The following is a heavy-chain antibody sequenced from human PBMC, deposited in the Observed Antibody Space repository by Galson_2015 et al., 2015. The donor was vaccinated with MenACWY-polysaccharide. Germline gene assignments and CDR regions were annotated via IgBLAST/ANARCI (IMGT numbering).Heavy chain of an antibody. CDR3: TRDGHASSPYSMDV. V-gene: IGHV3-23*01. Sequence: SLRLSCAATGFTFTSYTMSWLRQAPGKGPEWVTVISLDGRNTYYADPGKVRFTVSRDDSENTVYLRRNSLRAEDTAVYYCTRDGHASSPYSMDVWGQGTTVTVSS. D-gene: IGHD2-2*01. CDR1: GFTFTSYT. J-gene: IGHJ6*02. CDR2: ISLDGRNT.